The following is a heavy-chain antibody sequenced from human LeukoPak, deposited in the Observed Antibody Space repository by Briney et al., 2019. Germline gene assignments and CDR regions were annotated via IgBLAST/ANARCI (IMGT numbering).Heavy chain of an antibody. CDR1: GFTFSSYT. CDR2: ISTSSIYI. CDR3: ARGWTGRNYYYYYYMDV. J-gene: IGHJ6*03. Sequence: TGGSLRLSCAASGFTFSSYTMNWVRQAPGKGLEWVSSISTSSIYIYYADSVKGRFTISRDNAKNSLYLQMNSLRAEDTAVYYCARGWTGRNYYYYYYMDVWGKGTTVTISS. D-gene: IGHD3/OR15-3a*01. V-gene: IGHV3-21*01.